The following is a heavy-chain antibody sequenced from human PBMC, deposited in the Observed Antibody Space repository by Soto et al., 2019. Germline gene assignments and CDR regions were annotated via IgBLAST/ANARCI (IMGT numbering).Heavy chain of an antibody. D-gene: IGHD3-16*01. CDR3: AKDALGGRFYFDY. V-gene: IGHV3-23*01. CDR2: ISGSGIST. J-gene: IGHJ4*02. Sequence: EVQLLESGGGLVQPGGSLRLSCAASGFTFSTFAMNWVRQAPGKGLEWGSGISGSGISTYYADSVKGRFTISRDNSKNPVSLQMNSLRAEDTAVYYCAKDALGGRFYFDYWGQGTLVTVSA. CDR1: GFTFSTFA.